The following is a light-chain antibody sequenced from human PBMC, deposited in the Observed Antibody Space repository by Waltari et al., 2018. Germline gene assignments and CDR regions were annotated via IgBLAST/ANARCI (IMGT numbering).Light chain of an antibody. Sequence: QSALTQPASVSGSPGQSLTISCTGTSSDVGGSNYVSWYQQHPGKVPQLMIYDVTNRPSGVSNHFSGSKSGNTASLTISGLQAEDEADYYCSSWTDSDSLKLLFGGGTKLTVL. V-gene: IGLV2-14*03. CDR1: SSDVGGSNY. J-gene: IGLJ2*01. CDR3: SSWTDSDSLKLL. CDR2: DVT.